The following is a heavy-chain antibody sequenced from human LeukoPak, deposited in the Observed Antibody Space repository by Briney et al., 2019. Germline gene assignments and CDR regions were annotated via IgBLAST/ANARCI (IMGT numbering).Heavy chain of an antibody. D-gene: IGHD2-2*01. V-gene: IGHV3-7*04. CDR2: IRQDGNAK. J-gene: IGHJ4*02. CDR3: ARDGYATGSHDY. Sequence: GGSLRLSYAASGFIFSNYWMTWVRQAPGTGLEWVANIRQDGNAKHYVDSVKGRFTISRDNAKNSLYLRMDSLRAEDTAVYYCARDGYATGSHDYWGQGTLVTVSS. CDR1: GFIFSNYW.